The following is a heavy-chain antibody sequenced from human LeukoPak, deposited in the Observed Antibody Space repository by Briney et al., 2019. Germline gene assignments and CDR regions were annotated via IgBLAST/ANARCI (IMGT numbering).Heavy chain of an antibody. CDR1: GFTFSSYE. Sequence: GGSLRLSCAASGFTFSSYEMNWVRQAPGKGLEWVSSISSSSSYIYYADSVKGRFTISRDNAKNSLYLQMNSLRAEDTAVYYCARGSGSYYFDYWGQGTLVTVSS. CDR3: ARGSGSYYFDY. J-gene: IGHJ4*02. CDR2: ISSSSSYI. V-gene: IGHV3-21*01.